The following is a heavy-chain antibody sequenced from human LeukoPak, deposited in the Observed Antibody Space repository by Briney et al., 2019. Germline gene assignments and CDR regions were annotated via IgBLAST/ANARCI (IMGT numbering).Heavy chain of an antibody. D-gene: IGHD2-15*01. J-gene: IGHJ6*03. CDR3: AKGAVCSGGSCNFYYYYYMDV. V-gene: IGHV3-11*01. Sequence: GGSLRLSCAASGFTFSDYYMSWIRQAPGKGLEWVSYISSSGSTTYYADSVKGRFTISRDNSKNTLYLQMNSLRAEDTAVYYCAKGAVCSGGSCNFYYYYYMDVWGKGTTVTISS. CDR1: GFTFSDYY. CDR2: ISSSGSTT.